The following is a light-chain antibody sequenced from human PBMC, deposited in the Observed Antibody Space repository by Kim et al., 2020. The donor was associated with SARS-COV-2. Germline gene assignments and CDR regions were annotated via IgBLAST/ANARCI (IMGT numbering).Light chain of an antibody. CDR1: SGSIASNY. V-gene: IGLV6-57*01. Sequence: KAVTSSCTRSSGSIASNYVQWYQQRPGSSPTTVIYEDNQRPSGVPDRFSGSIDSSYNSASLTISGLKTEDEADYYCQSYDSSNHRVFGGGTQLTVL. CDR2: EDN. J-gene: IGLJ3*02. CDR3: QSYDSSNHRV.